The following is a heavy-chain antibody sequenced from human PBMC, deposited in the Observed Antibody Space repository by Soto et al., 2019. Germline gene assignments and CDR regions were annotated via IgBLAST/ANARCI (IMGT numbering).Heavy chain of an antibody. V-gene: IGHV3-21*01. CDR2: ITTNSVYK. Sequence: EVQLVESGGGLVKPRGSLRLSCVASGFSLSVYDMTWVRQAPGKGLEWVSSITTNSVYKYTADSLKGRFTISRDNAKNTLFLQINSLRAEDTAVYYCARDLSGGNYYYHGLDVWGQGTAVTVSS. J-gene: IGHJ6*02. CDR1: GFSLSVYD. CDR3: ARDLSGGNYYYHGLDV. D-gene: IGHD2-15*01.